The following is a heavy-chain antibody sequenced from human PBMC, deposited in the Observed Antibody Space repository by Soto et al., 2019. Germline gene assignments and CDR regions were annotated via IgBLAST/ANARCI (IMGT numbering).Heavy chain of an antibody. J-gene: IGHJ6*02. CDR2: FIPMFNRP. V-gene: IGHV1-69*01. CDR1: GGTFSSYA. Sequence: QVQLVQSGAEVKKPGSSVKVSCKASGGTFSSYAISWVRQAPGQGLEWMGGFIPMFNRPHSARKFQGRVTITADESTSTAYMDLSSFRSEDTAVYYCARGQFHHESKYYYALDVWGQGTTVTVSS. CDR3: ARGQFHHESKYYYALDV.